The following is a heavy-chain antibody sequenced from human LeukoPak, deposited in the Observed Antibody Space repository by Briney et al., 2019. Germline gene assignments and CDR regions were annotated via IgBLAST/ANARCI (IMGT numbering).Heavy chain of an antibody. CDR1: GGSTSSYY. CDR3: ARDRLGSYYYYMGV. CDR2: IYYSGST. D-gene: IGHD3-16*01. V-gene: IGHV4-59*01. Sequence: PSETLSLTCTVSGGSTSSYYWSWIRQPPGKGLEWIGYIYYSGSTNYNPSLKSRVIISVDTSKNQFSLKLSSVTAADTAVYYCARDRLGSYYYYMGVWGKGTTVTVSS. J-gene: IGHJ6*03.